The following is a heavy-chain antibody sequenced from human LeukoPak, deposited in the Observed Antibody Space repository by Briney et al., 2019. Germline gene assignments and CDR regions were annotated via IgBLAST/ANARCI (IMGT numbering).Heavy chain of an antibody. D-gene: IGHD3-3*01. CDR2: INPNSGGT. V-gene: IGHV1-2*06. CDR1: GYTFTGYY. Sequence: ASVKVSCKASGYTFTGYYMHWVRQAPGQGLEWMGRINPNSGGTNYAQKFQGRVTMTRDTSISTAYMELSRLRSDDTAVYYCTIMGFLERLLSPDYYMDVWGKGTTVTVSS. J-gene: IGHJ6*03. CDR3: TIMGFLERLLSPDYYMDV.